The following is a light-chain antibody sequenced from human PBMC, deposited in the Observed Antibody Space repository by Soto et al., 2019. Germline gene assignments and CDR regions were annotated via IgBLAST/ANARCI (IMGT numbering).Light chain of an antibody. J-gene: IGKJ3*01. CDR1: QSIRND. CDR2: AAS. V-gene: IGKV1-17*01. CDR3: LQHNSYPLT. Sequence: DIQMTQSPSSLSASVGDSVSFTCRASQSIRNDLAWYQQKPGKAPKRLIYAASSVQTGVPSRFSGSGSGTEFTLTISSLQPEDVATYYCLQHNSYPLTFGPGTKVDIK.